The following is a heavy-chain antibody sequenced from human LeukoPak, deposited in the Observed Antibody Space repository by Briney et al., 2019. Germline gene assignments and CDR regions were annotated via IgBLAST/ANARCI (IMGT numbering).Heavy chain of an antibody. CDR1: GFTFSSYT. Sequence: PGGSLRLSCAASGFTFSSYTMYWVRQAPGKGLEWVSTFSGSGGNTRYADSVKGRFTISRDNSKNTLYLQMNSLRAEDTAVYYCARERGYCSSTSCYFFGYDYWGQGTLVTVSS. CDR2: FSGSGGNT. J-gene: IGHJ4*02. D-gene: IGHD2-2*01. CDR3: ARERGYCSSTSCYFFGYDY. V-gene: IGHV3-23*01.